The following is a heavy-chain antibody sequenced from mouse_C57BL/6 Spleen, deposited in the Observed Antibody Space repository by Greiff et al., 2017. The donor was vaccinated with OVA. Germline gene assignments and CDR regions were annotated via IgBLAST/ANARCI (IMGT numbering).Heavy chain of an antibody. Sequence: EVKLQESGPGLVKPSQSLSLTCSVTGYSITSGYYWNWIRQFPGNKLEWMGYISYDGSNNYNPSLKNRISITRDTSKNQFCLKLNSVTTEDTATYYCARERDYGSTYFDYWGQGTTLTVSA. D-gene: IGHD1-1*01. CDR2: ISYDGSN. V-gene: IGHV3-6*01. CDR3: ARERDYGSTYFDY. CDR1: GYSITSGYY. J-gene: IGHJ2*01.